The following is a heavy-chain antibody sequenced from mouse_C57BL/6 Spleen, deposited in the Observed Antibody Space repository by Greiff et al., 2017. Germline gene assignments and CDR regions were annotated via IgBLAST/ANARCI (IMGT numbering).Heavy chain of an antibody. CDR1: GYAFSSYW. CDR3: ARWDYGSSYGGYYFDY. V-gene: IGHV1-80*01. CDR2: IYPGDGDT. Sequence: QVQLKESGAELVKPGASVKISCKASGYAFSSYWMNWVKQRPGKGLEWIGQIYPGDGDTNYNGKFKGKATLTADKSSSTAYMQLSSLTSEDSAVYFCARWDYGSSYGGYYFDYWGQGTTLTVSS. J-gene: IGHJ2*01. D-gene: IGHD1-1*01.